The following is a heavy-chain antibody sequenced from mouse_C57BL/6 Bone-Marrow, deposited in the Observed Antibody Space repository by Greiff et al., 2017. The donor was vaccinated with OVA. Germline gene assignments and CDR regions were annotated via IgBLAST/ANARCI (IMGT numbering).Heavy chain of an antibody. CDR3: ARRGGGDYFDY. J-gene: IGHJ2*01. V-gene: IGHV5-12*01. CDR1: GFTFSDYY. Sequence: EVKLVESGGGLVQPGGSLKLSCAASGFTFSDYYMYWVRQTPEKRLEWVAYISNGGGSTYYPDTVQGRFTISRDNAKNTLYLQMSRLKSEDTAMYYCARRGGGDYFDYWGQGTTLTVSS. D-gene: IGHD1-1*02. CDR2: ISNGGGST.